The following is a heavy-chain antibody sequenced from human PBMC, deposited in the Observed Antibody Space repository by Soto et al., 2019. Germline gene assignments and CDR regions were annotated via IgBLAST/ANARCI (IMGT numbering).Heavy chain of an antibody. CDR1: GFSLRTSGVG. Sequence: QITLKESGPTLVKPTQTLTLTCIFSGFSLRTSGVGVGWIRQPPGKALEWLGFIYWNDDKRYSPSLKSRLTITKDTSKHQVVLTMTNMDPVDIATYYCAKSGSSGWYGWFDPWGQGTLVTVSS. CDR2: IYWNDDK. D-gene: IGHD6-19*01. V-gene: IGHV2-5*01. J-gene: IGHJ5*02. CDR3: AKSGSSGWYGWFDP.